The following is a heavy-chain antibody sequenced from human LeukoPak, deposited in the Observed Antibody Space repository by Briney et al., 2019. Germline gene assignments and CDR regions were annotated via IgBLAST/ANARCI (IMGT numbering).Heavy chain of an antibody. D-gene: IGHD3-10*01. CDR1: GGTFSSYA. CDR2: IIPIFGTA. V-gene: IGHV1-69*05. CDR3: ASTDGSGYYFDY. Sequence: SVKVSCKASGGTFSSYAISWVRQAPGQGLEWMGGIIPIFGTANYAQKLQGRVTMTTDTSTSTAYMELRSLRSDDTAVYYCASTDGSGYYFDYWGQGTLVTVSS. J-gene: IGHJ4*02.